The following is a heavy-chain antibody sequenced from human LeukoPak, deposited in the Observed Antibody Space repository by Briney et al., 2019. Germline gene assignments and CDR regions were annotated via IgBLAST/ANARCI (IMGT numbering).Heavy chain of an antibody. V-gene: IGHV1-18*01. J-gene: IGHJ4*02. Sequence: ASVTVSFTASGYTFTIYGISWVRQAPGQGLEWMGWISAYNGNTNYAQKLQGRVTMTTDTSTSTAYMELRSLRSDDTAVYYCARGFRPLYSSGWYYFDYWGQGTLVTVSS. CDR2: ISAYNGNT. CDR1: GYTFTIYG. D-gene: IGHD6-19*01. CDR3: ARGFRPLYSSGWYYFDY.